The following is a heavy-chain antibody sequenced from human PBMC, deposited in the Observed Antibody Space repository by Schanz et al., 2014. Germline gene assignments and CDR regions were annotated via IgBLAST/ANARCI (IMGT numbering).Heavy chain of an antibody. CDR2: ISSSSSYT. Sequence: QLLESGGGLVQPGGSLRLSCAASGLTFSDYYMSWIRQAPGKGLEWVSYISSSSSYTNYADSVKGRFTISRDNAKNSLYLQMNSLRAEDTAVYYCARPSDSSWYMDVWGKGTTVTVSS. CDR3: ARPSDSSWYMDV. D-gene: IGHD2-21*02. V-gene: IGHV3-11*03. J-gene: IGHJ6*03. CDR1: GLTFSDYY.